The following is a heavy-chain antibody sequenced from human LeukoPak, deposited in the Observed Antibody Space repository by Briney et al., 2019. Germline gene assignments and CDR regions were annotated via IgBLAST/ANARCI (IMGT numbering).Heavy chain of an antibody. CDR3: ATWSVAARPRPNFDY. D-gene: IGHD6-6*01. CDR2: FDPEDGET. V-gene: IGHV1-24*01. J-gene: IGHJ4*02. Sequence: ASVKVSCKVSGYTLTELSMHWVRQAPGKGLEWMGGFDPEDGETIYAQKFQGRVTMTEDTSTDTAYMELSSLRSEDTAVYYCATWSVAARPRPNFDYWGQGTLVTVSS. CDR1: GYTLTELS.